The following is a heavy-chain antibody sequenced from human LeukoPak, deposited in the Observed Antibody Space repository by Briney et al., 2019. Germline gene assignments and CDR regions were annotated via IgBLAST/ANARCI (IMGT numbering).Heavy chain of an antibody. J-gene: IGHJ3*02. V-gene: IGHV3-21*04. D-gene: IGHD3-22*01. CDR1: GFTFSSYS. Sequence: GGSLRLSCAASGFTFSSYSMNWVRQAPGKGLEWVSSISSSSSYIYYADSVKGRFTISRDNAKNSLYLQMNSLRSDDTAVYYCARHRLHRLYYDSSGYYHDAFDIWGQGTMVTVSS. CDR3: ARHRLHRLYYDSSGYYHDAFDI. CDR2: ISSSSSYI.